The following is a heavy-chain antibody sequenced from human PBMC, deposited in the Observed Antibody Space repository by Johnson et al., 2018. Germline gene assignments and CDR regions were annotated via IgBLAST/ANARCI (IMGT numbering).Heavy chain of an antibody. J-gene: IGHJ5*02. Sequence: QVQLQQWGAGLLKPSETLSLTCAVYGGSFSGYYWSWIRQPPGKGLEWIGEINHSGSTNYKTSLKSRVTISVDTSKNPFSMKLGSVTAADTAVYYCARRSVYSGSYFWFDPWGQGTLVTVSS. V-gene: IGHV4-34*01. CDR2: INHSGST. D-gene: IGHD1-26*01. CDR1: GGSFSGYY. CDR3: ARRSVYSGSYFWFDP.